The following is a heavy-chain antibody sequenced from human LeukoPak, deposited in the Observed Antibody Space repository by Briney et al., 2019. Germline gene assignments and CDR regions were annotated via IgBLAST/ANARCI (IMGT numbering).Heavy chain of an antibody. V-gene: IGHV3-30*02. Sequence: GGSLRLSCAASGFTFSSYGMHWVRQAPGKGLVWVAFIRYDGSNKYYADSVKGRFTISRDNSKNTLYLQMNSLRAEDTAVYYCAKDEGELLPSYYFDYWGQGTLVTVSS. J-gene: IGHJ4*02. D-gene: IGHD3-10*01. CDR3: AKDEGELLPSYYFDY. CDR1: GFTFSSYG. CDR2: IRYDGSNK.